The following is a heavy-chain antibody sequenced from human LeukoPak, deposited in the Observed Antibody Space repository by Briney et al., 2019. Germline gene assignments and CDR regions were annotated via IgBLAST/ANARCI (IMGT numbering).Heavy chain of an antibody. CDR2: ISSSSSTI. Sequence: GGSLGLSCAGSGFTFSSDSMNWVRQAPGKGLEWISYISSSSSTIYYADFVKGRFTISRDNAKNSLYLQMNSLRDEDTAVYYCARDFGWRFDYWGQGALVTVSS. CDR3: ARDFGWRFDY. J-gene: IGHJ4*02. CDR1: GFTFSSDS. V-gene: IGHV3-48*02. D-gene: IGHD3-16*01.